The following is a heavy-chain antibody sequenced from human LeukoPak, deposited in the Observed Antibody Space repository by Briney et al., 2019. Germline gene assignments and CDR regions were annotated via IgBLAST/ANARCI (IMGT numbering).Heavy chain of an antibody. V-gene: IGHV4-61*01. J-gene: IGHJ4*02. D-gene: IGHD5-24*01. Sequence: SETLSLTCTVSGGSVRSGSYYWNWIRQPPGKGLEWIGYIYYSGSTNYSPSLKSRVTISVDTSKNQFSLKLSSVTAADTAVYYCAGSDMATIAFDYWGQGTLVTVSS. CDR2: IYYSGST. CDR1: GGSVRSGSYY. CDR3: AGSDMATIAFDY.